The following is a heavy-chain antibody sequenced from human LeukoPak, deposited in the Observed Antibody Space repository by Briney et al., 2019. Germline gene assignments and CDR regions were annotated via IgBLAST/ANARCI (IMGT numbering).Heavy chain of an antibody. CDR1: GGSISSHY. D-gene: IGHD2-21*01. CDR3: ARDRDRHFDY. Sequence: PSETLSLTCTVSGGSISSHYWSWIRQPPGKGLEWIGYIYYSGSTNYNPSLKSRVTISVDTSKNQFSLKLSSVTAADTAVYYCARDRDRHFDYWGQGTLVTVSS. CDR2: IYYSGST. J-gene: IGHJ4*02. V-gene: IGHV4-59*11.